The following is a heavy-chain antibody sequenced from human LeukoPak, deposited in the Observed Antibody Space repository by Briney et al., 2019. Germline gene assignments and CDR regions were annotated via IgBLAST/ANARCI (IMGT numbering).Heavy chain of an antibody. J-gene: IGHJ6*02. V-gene: IGHV4-34*01. CDR3: ARVATIPYYYYGMDV. Sequence: SESLSLTWAVYGGSFSGYYWSWIRQPPGKGLEWIGEINHSGSTNYNPSLKSRVTISVDTSKNQFSLKLSSVTAADTAVYYCARVATIPYYYYGMDVWGQGTTVTVSS. CDR1: GGSFSGYY. CDR2: INHSGST. D-gene: IGHD5-12*01.